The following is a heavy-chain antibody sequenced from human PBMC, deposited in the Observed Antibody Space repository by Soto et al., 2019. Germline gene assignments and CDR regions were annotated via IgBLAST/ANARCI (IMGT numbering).Heavy chain of an antibody. CDR3: ARLGTVTPTRYYHYYMDV. J-gene: IGHJ6*03. D-gene: IGHD4-4*01. CDR1: GYSFTNYW. V-gene: IGHV5-51*03. CDR2: IYPGDSDT. Sequence: EVQLVQSGAEVKKAGESLKISCEGSGYSFTNYWIGWVRQMSGKGLEWMGIIYPGDSDTRYSPSFQGQVTISADKSISTAYLQWSSLKASDTAMYYCARLGTVTPTRYYHYYMDVWDKGTTVTVSS.